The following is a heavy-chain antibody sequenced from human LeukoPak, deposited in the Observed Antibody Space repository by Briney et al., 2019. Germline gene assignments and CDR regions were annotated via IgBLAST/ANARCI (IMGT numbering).Heavy chain of an antibody. CDR2: INHSGST. D-gene: IGHD3-3*01. J-gene: IGHJ5*02. Sequence: SETLSLTXAVYGGSFSGYYWSWIRQPPGKGLEWIGEINHSGSTNYNPSLKSRVTISVDTSKNQFSLKLSSVTAADTAVYYCARPGNRRITIFGVAPGWFDPWGQGTLVTVSS. CDR3: ARPGNRRITIFGVAPGWFDP. CDR1: GGSFSGYY. V-gene: IGHV4-34*01.